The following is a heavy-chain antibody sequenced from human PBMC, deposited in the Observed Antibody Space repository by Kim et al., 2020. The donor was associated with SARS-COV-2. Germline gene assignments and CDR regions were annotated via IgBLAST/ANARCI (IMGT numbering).Heavy chain of an antibody. V-gene: IGHV4-4*07. J-gene: IGHJ4*02. CDR2: IYVSGST. Sequence: SETLSLICTVSGGSFSFYHWSWIRQPAGKGLEWIGRIYVSGSTNYNPSLKSRVTMSVDTSEKQMSLRLTSVTAADTAMYYCARQVAGTDRRFDYWGQGILVTVSS. D-gene: IGHD6-19*01. CDR3: ARQVAGTDRRFDY. CDR1: GGSFSFYH.